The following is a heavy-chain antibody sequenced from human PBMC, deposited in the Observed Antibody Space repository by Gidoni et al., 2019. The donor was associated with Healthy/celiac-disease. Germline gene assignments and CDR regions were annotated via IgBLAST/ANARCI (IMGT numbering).Heavy chain of an antibody. CDR3: ARAKYYYDSSGYYALGFDY. V-gene: IGHV1-8*01. CDR1: GYTFTSYD. CDR2: MNPNSGNT. J-gene: IGHJ4*02. Sequence: QVQLVQSGAAVKTPGASVKVSCKASGYTFTSYDINWVRQATGQGLEWMGWMNPNSGNTGYAQKFQGRVTMTRNTSISTAYMELSSLRSEDTAVYYCARAKYYYDSSGYYALGFDYWGQGTLVTVSS. D-gene: IGHD3-22*01.